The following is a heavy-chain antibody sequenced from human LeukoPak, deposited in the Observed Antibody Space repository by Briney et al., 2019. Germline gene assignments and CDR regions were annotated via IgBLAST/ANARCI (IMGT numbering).Heavy chain of an antibody. CDR1: GFTFSSHG. CDR2: IVGGAGGT. J-gene: IGHJ4*02. CDR3: AHGSMYQLDY. V-gene: IGHV3-23*01. Sequence: GGSLGLSCAASGFTFSSHGMSWVRQAPGKGLEWVSGIVGGAGGTYYADSVKGRFTISRDNSKNTLYLQMNSLRAEDTAVYYCAHGSMYQLDYWGQGTLVTVSS. D-gene: IGHD2-2*01.